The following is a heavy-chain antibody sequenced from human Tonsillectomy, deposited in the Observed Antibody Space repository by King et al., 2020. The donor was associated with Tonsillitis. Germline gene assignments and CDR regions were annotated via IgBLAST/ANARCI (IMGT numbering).Heavy chain of an antibody. CDR3: ARDVRRDGFDY. CDR1: GFTFSHYE. Sequence: VQLVESGGGLVQPGGSLRLSCAASGFTFSHYEMNWVRQAPGKGLEWVSYISNIGSTIYYADSVKGRVTITRDNAKNSLYLQMHSLRAEDTAVYYCARDVRRDGFDYWGQGTLVTVSS. CDR2: ISNIGSTI. J-gene: IGHJ4*02. D-gene: IGHD2-21*02. V-gene: IGHV3-48*03.